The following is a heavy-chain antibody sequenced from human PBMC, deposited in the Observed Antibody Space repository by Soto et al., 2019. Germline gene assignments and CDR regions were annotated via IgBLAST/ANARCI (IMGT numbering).Heavy chain of an antibody. J-gene: IGHJ6*02. CDR1: GGSISSGGYY. V-gene: IGHV4-31*03. Sequence: SETLSLTCTVSGGSISSGGYYWSWIRQHPGKGLEWIGYIYYSGSTYYNPSLKSRVTISVDTSKNQFSLKLSSVTAADTAVYYCARGSNCSGGSYYFYYYYGMDVWGQGTTVTVSS. CDR3: ARGSNCSGGSYYFYYYYGMDV. D-gene: IGHD2-15*01. CDR2: IYYSGST.